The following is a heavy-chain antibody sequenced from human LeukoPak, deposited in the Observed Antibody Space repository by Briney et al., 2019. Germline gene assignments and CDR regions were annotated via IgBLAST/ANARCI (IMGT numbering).Heavy chain of an antibody. J-gene: IGHJ4*02. CDR3: ATDLGSSRPNY. CDR2: IKQDGSEK. Sequence: GGSLRLFCAASGLTFSIYWMSWVRQAPGKGLEWVANIKQDGSEKYYVDSVKGRFTISRDNAKNSLYLQMNSLRAEDTAVYYCATDLGSSRPNYWGQGTLVTVSS. CDR1: GLTFSIYW. V-gene: IGHV3-7*04. D-gene: IGHD6-13*01.